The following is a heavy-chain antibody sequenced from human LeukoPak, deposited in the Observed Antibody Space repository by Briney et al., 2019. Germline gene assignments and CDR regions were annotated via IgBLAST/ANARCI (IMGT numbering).Heavy chain of an antibody. D-gene: IGHD2-15*01. CDR1: GGSFSGYY. Sequence: SETLSLTCAVYGGSFSGYYWSWIRQPPGKGLEWIGEINHSGSTNYNPSLKSRVTISVDTSKNQFSLKLSSVTAADTAVYYCARHGYGEIVVVVAATLPHFDYWGQGTLVTVSS. CDR3: ARHGYGEIVVVVAATLPHFDY. J-gene: IGHJ4*02. V-gene: IGHV4-34*01. CDR2: INHSGST.